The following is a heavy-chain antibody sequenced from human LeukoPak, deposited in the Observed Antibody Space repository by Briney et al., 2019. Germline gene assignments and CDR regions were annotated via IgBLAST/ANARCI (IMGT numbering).Heavy chain of an antibody. V-gene: IGHV4-39*07. Sequence: SEALSLTCTVSGGSISSSSYYWGWIRQPPGKGLEWIGSIYYSGSTYYNPSLKSRVTISVDTSKNQFSLKLSSVTAADTAVYYCARVNSSSFAIYYYYYYMDVWGKGTTVTVSS. CDR2: IYYSGST. D-gene: IGHD6-6*01. J-gene: IGHJ6*03. CDR3: ARVNSSSFAIYYYYYYMDV. CDR1: GGSISSSSYY.